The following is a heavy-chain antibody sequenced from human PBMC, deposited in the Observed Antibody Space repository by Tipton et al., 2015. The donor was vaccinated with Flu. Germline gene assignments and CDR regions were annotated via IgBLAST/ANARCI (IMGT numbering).Heavy chain of an antibody. V-gene: IGHV4-61*02. CDR2: IYTSGST. CDR3: ARAPSGGGVVAARGRYYYYGMDV. D-gene: IGHD2-15*01. J-gene: IGHJ6*02. CDR1: GGSISSGSYY. Sequence: TLSLTCTVSGGSISSGSYYWSWIRQPAGKGLEWIGRIYTSGSTNYNPSLKSRVTISVDTSKNQFSLKLSSVTAADTAVYYCARAPSGGGVVAARGRYYYYGMDVWDQGP.